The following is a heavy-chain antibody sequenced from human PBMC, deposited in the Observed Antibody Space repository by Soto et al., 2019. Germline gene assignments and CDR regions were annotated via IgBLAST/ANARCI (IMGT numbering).Heavy chain of an antibody. CDR3: ARQAKIGDRSQFYFDS. J-gene: IGHJ4*02. V-gene: IGHV3-30*03. CDR2: ISYNGRNK. D-gene: IGHD3-16*01. Sequence: GGSLRLSCAASGFTFSSYGMHWVRQAPGKGLEWVAVISYNGRNKHYVDSVKGRFTISRDNSQDTLYLQMDSLRPDDTAVYYCARQAKIGDRSQFYFDSWGQGTLVTVSS. CDR1: GFTFSSYG.